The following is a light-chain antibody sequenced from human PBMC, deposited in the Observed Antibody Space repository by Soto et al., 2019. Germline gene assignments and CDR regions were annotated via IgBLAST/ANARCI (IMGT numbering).Light chain of an antibody. V-gene: IGKV1-5*03. CDR2: KAS. CDR1: QNVINW. Sequence: DIQMTQSPSTLSASLGDRVTITCRASQNVINWLAWYQKKPGIPPKLLIYKASRLEGGVPSRVSGRGSETEFPLTVSGLQTDDFADYYCQQYNEIPWTFGQGTKVEIK. CDR3: QQYNEIPWT. J-gene: IGKJ1*01.